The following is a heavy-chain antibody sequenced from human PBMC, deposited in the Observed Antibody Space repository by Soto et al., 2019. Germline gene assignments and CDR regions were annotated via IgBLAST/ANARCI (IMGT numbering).Heavy chain of an antibody. CDR1: GYSFTSYW. V-gene: IGHV5-51*01. J-gene: IGHJ6*02. CDR3: ATETARTYYYYGMDV. CDR2: IYPGDSDA. D-gene: IGHD5-18*01. Sequence: GESLKISCKGSGYSFTSYWIGWVRPMPGKGLEWLGIIYPGDSDARYSPSFQGQVTISGDKSMSTAYLQWSSLKASDTATYYCATETARTYYYYGMDVWGQGTTGTVSS.